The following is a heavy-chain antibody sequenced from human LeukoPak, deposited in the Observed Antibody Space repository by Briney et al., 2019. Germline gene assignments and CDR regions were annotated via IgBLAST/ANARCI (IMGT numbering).Heavy chain of an antibody. J-gene: IGHJ4*02. V-gene: IGHV3-23*01. Sequence: PGGSLRLSCAASGFTFSSYSMNWVRQAPGKGLEWVSAISGSGGSTYYADSVKGRFTISRDNAKNTLYLQMNSLRAEDTAVYYCAKSIRDGYNYGIDCWGQGTLVTVSS. CDR1: GFTFSSYS. CDR2: ISGSGGST. D-gene: IGHD5-24*01. CDR3: AKSIRDGYNYGIDC.